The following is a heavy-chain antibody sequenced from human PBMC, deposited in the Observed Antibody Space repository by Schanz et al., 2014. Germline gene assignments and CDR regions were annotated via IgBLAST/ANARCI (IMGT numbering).Heavy chain of an antibody. Sequence: QVQLVQSGAEVKEPGASVKLSCKSSGYTFTDYYMQWVRQAPGQGLEWVAWISPYNGNTAYAQNLKGRVRMTTDTSTATAYMELRSLTSDDTAVYYCARDRVGDGYTRIDYWGQGTLVTVSS. CDR1: GYTFTDYY. CDR2: ISPYNGNT. D-gene: IGHD5-18*01. CDR3: ARDRVGDGYTRIDY. V-gene: IGHV1-18*04. J-gene: IGHJ4*02.